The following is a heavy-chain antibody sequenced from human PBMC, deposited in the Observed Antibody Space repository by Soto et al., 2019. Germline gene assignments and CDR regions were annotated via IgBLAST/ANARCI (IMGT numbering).Heavy chain of an antibody. CDR2: INAGNGNT. V-gene: IGHV1-3*01. CDR1: GYTFTSYG. Sequence: GASVKVSCKASGYTFTSYGIHWVRQAPGQRLEWTGWINAGNGNTKYSEKFQGRVTITADESTSTAYMELSSLRSEDTAVYYCARDPMVRGETPGAFDIWGQGTMVTVSS. CDR3: ARDPMVRGETPGAFDI. J-gene: IGHJ3*02. D-gene: IGHD3-10*01.